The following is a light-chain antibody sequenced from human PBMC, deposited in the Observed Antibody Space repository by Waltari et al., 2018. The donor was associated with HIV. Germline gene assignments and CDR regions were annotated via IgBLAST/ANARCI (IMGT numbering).Light chain of an antibody. Sequence: DIQMTQSPSFVSASVGDRVNLTCRASQINNSWLAWYQPKPGKAPKLLIYAATTLQRGVPSRFSGSGSGTDYSLSISGLLPEDFAVYFCQQGSSFPFTFGPGTKVEMK. V-gene: IGKV1D-12*01. J-gene: IGKJ3*01. CDR3: QQGSSFPFT. CDR1: QINNSW. CDR2: AAT.